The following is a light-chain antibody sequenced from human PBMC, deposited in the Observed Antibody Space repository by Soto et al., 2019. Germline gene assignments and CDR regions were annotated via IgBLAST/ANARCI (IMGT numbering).Light chain of an antibody. V-gene: IGKV4-1*01. Sequence: DIVMTQSPDSLAVSLGERATINCKSSQSVLYSSNNKNYLAWYQQKPGQPPKLLIYWASTRESGVPDRFSGSGCGTDFTLTISGLQAEDVAVYYCQQYYSTPPTFGQGTKVEIK. CDR1: QSVLYSSNNKNY. CDR3: QQYYSTPPT. J-gene: IGKJ1*01. CDR2: WAS.